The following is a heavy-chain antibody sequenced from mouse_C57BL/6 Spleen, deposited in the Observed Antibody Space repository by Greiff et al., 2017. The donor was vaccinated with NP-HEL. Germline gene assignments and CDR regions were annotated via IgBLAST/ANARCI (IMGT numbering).Heavy chain of an antibody. D-gene: IGHD1-1*01. CDR1: GYAFSSSW. Sequence: QVQLQQSGPELVKPGASVKISCKASGYAFSSSWMNWVKQRPGKGLEWIGRIYPGDGDTNYNGKFKGKATLTADKSSSTAYMQLSSLTSEDSAVYYCAREDTTGAYWGQGTLVTVSA. CDR3: AREDTTGAY. J-gene: IGHJ3*01. V-gene: IGHV1-82*01. CDR2: IYPGDGDT.